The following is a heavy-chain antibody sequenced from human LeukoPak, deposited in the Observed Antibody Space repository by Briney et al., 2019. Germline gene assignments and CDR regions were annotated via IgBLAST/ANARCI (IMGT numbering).Heavy chain of an antibody. CDR3: AREQAVGVSGPGNYDSSGYSDY. V-gene: IGHV1-18*01. CDR1: GYTFTSYG. J-gene: IGHJ4*02. CDR2: ISAYSGNT. Sequence: GASVKVSCKASGYTFTSYGISWVRQAPGQGLEWMGWISAYSGNTNYAQKLQGRVTMTTDTSTSTAYMELRSLRSGDTAVYYCAREQAVGVSGPGNYDSSGYSDYWGQGTLVTVSS. D-gene: IGHD3-22*01.